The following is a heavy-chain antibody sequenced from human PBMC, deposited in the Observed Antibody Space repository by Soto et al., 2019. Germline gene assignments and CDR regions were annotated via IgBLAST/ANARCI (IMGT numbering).Heavy chain of an antibody. CDR3: ARGHRNYYDSSGYYTKNLYYFDY. J-gene: IGHJ4*02. CDR2: INHSGST. CDR1: GGSFSGYY. Sequence: GTLSLTVAVLGGSFSGYYWSGMRPPPGKGLEWIGEINHSGSTNYNPSLKSRVTISVDTSKNQFSLKLSSVTAADTAVYYCARGHRNYYDSSGYYTKNLYYFDYWGQGTLVTVSS. D-gene: IGHD3-22*01. V-gene: IGHV4-34*01.